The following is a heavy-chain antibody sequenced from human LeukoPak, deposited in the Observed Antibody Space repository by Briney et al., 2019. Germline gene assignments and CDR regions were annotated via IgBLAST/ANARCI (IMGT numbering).Heavy chain of an antibody. V-gene: IGHV3-23*01. J-gene: IGHJ4*02. D-gene: IGHD3-10*01. CDR3: AKDRGVRGQNPLLDY. CDR1: GFTFSSYG. Sequence: GGSLRLSCAASGFTFSSYGMSWVRQAPGKGLEWVSAISGSGGSTYYADSVKGRFTISRDNSKNTLYLQMNSLRAEDTAVYYCAKDRGVRGQNPLLDYWGQGTLVTVSS. CDR2: ISGSGGST.